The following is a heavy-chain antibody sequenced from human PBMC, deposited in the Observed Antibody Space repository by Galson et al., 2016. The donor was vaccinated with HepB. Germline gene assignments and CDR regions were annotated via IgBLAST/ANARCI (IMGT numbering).Heavy chain of an antibody. CDR1: GFSLSNSKMG. CDR3: ARTFLADGTYHHFYYPMDI. Sequence: PALVKPTQTLTLTCTVSGFSLSNSKMGVSWIRQPPGGALEWLAHIFSNDDISRHTSLKTRLTISKDTSKSQVVLTLSNVAPVDTATYYCARTFLADGTYHHFYYPMDIWGQGTTITVSS. V-gene: IGHV2-26*01. D-gene: IGHD2/OR15-2a*01. J-gene: IGHJ6*02. CDR2: IFSNDDI.